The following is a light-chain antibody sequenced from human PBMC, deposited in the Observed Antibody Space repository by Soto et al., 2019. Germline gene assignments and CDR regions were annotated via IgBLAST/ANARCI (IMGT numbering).Light chain of an antibody. CDR2: DVS. CDR3: CSFAGSYTLV. Sequence: QSALTQPRSVSGSPGQSVTISCTGTSSDVGTYNFVSWYRQHPGKAPKLMIYDVSKRPSGVPDRFSDSKSGNTASLTISGLQAEDEADYYCCSFAGSYTLVFGGGTKVTVL. V-gene: IGLV2-11*01. J-gene: IGLJ3*02. CDR1: SSDVGTYNF.